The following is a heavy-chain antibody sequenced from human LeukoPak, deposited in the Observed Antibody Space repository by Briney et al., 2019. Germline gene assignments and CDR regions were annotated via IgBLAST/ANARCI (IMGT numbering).Heavy chain of an antibody. V-gene: IGHV3-30*03. D-gene: IGHD4-17*01. CDR2: ISYDGSNK. J-gene: IGHJ6*03. Sequence: GGSLRLSCAASGFTFSNYGMSWVRQAPGKGLEWVAVISYDGSNKYYADSVKGRFTISRDNSKNTLYLQMNSLRAEDTAVYYCARGPDYGLYYYYYYMDVWGKGTTVTVSS. CDR1: GFTFSNYG. CDR3: ARGPDYGLYYYYYYMDV.